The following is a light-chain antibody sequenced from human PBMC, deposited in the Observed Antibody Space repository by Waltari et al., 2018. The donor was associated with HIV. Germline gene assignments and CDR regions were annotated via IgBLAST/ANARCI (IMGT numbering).Light chain of an antibody. CDR1: SSDLSTYSF. CDR2: DVD. J-gene: IGLJ2*01. Sequence: QSALTQPASVSGSPGQSITIPCTGTSSDLSTYSFFSWYQKHPDKAPKLLIYDVDNRPAGVSRRFSGSKSGDTASLTISSIQADDEADYYCSSYTTTNTVVFGGGTKFTVL. CDR3: SSYTTTNTVV. V-gene: IGLV2-14*03.